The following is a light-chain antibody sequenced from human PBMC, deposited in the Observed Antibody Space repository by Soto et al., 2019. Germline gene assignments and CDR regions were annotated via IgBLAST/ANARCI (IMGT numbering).Light chain of an antibody. J-gene: IGKJ4*01. CDR1: QSISTW. CDR3: QQYNTHPLT. V-gene: IGKV1-5*03. Sequence: DIQMTQSPSTLSASVGDRVTITCRDSQSISTWLDWYQHKPGKAPKLLIYKASSLESGVPSRFSCSGSVTEFTLTISSLQPDDFATYYCQQYNTHPLTFGGETTVEIK. CDR2: KAS.